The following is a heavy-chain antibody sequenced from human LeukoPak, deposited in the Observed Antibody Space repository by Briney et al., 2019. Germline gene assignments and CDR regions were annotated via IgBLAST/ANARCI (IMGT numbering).Heavy chain of an antibody. J-gene: IGHJ4*02. V-gene: IGHV1-18*01. Sequence: ASVKVSCKASGYTFTSYGISWVRQAPGQGLEWMGWISAYNGNTNYAQKLQGRVTMTTDTSTSTAYMELRSLRSDDTAVYYCARDRRDYYDDTAYRTSDYWGQGTLVTVSS. D-gene: IGHD3-22*01. CDR1: GYTFTSYG. CDR2: ISAYNGNT. CDR3: ARDRRDYYDDTAYRTSDY.